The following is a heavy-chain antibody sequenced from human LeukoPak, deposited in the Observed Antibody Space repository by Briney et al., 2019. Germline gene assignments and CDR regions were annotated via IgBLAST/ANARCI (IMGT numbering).Heavy chain of an antibody. J-gene: IGHJ5*02. CDR3: ARGFYDGVNWFDP. Sequence: GGSLRLSCGASGFTFTSHWMSWVRQAPGKGLVWVVNINQDANEKYYVESVKGRFIISRNNAKNSLYLQMNSLRAEDTAVYYCARGFYDGVNWFDPWGQGTLVTVSS. CDR1: GFTFTSHW. V-gene: IGHV3-7*01. CDR2: INQDANEK. D-gene: IGHD5/OR15-5a*01.